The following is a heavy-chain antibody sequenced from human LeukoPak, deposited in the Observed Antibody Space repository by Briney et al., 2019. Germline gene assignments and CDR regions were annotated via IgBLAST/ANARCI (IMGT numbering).Heavy chain of an antibody. CDR2: INHSGST. J-gene: IGHJ6*03. D-gene: IGHD6-19*01. Sequence: SETLSLTCAVYGGSFSGYYWSWIRQPPGKGLEWIGEINHSGSTNYNPSLKSRVTISVDTSKNQFSLKLSSVTAADTAVYYCASSGWYSYYYYMDVWGKGTTVTISS. CDR3: ASSGWYSYYYYMDV. CDR1: GGSFSGYY. V-gene: IGHV4-34*01.